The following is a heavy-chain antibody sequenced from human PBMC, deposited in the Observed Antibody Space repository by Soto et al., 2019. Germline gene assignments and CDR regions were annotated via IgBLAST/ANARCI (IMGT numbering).Heavy chain of an antibody. J-gene: IGHJ5*01. CDR2: ITNRGTHT. CDR3: ARAREVAWFDS. CDR1: GFSFSSYT. D-gene: IGHD2-15*01. Sequence: EVQLVKSGGGLVKPGESLRLSCAASGFSFSSYTMNWVRQAPGKGLQWVSSITNRGTHTYSADSVKGRFTISRDNDKNSLYLQMNILGAEDTGIYYCARAREVAWFDSWGLGTLVTVTS. V-gene: IGHV3-21*06.